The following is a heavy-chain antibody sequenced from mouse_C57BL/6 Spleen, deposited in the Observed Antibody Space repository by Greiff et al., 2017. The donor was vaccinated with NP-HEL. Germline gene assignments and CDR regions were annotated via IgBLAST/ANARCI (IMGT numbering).Heavy chain of an antibody. Sequence: EVKLMESGGGLVKPGGSLKLSCAASGFTFSSYAMSWVRQTPEKRLEWVATISDGGSYTYYPDNVKGRFTISRDNAKNNLYLQMSHLKSEDTAMYYCARARRLLQDNAMDYWGQGTSVTVSS. D-gene: IGHD2-3*01. CDR1: GFTFSSYA. V-gene: IGHV5-4*03. J-gene: IGHJ4*01. CDR2: ISDGGSYT. CDR3: ARARRLLQDNAMDY.